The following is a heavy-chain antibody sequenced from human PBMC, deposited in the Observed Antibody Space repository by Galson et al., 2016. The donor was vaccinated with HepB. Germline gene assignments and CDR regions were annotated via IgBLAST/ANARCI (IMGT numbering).Heavy chain of an antibody. Sequence: CAASGFSLSGYWMRWVRQTPEKGLLWVSRIAYDGGTTTYADSVKGRLTVSRDIAKNTLYLGMNSLRVEDTAVYYCARSNYDSSGYYRFDPWGQGTLVTVSS. CDR3: ARSNYDSSGYYRFDP. CDR1: GFSLSGYW. D-gene: IGHD3-22*01. CDR2: IAYDGGTT. V-gene: IGHV3-74*03. J-gene: IGHJ5*02.